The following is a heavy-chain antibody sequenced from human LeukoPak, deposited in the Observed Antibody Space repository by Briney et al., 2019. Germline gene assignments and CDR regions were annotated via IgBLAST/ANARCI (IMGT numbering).Heavy chain of an antibody. V-gene: IGHV1-58*02. CDR3: AAHRGDGYRYKAYYYMDV. CDR1: GFTFTSSA. CDR2: IVVGSGNT. Sequence: ASVKVSCKASGFTFTSSAMQWVRQARGQRLEWIGWIVVGSGNTNYAQKFQERVTITRDMSTSTAYMELSSLRSEDTAVYYCAAHRGDGYRYKAYYYMDVWGKGTTVTVSS. J-gene: IGHJ6*03. D-gene: IGHD5-24*01.